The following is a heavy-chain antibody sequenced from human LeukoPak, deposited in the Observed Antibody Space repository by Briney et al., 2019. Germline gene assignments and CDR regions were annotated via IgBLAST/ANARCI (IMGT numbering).Heavy chain of an antibody. V-gene: IGHV4-59*01. J-gene: IGHJ5*02. CDR1: GGSISSYH. CDR3: SRQTTEGFDL. CDR2: IYYSGST. D-gene: IGHD4-17*01. Sequence: PSETLSLTCTVSGGSISSYHWSWIRQPPGKGLEWIGYIYYSGSTNYNPSLKSRVTISIDTSKNQFSLKLSSVTAADTAVYYCSRQTTEGFDLWGQGVLVTVSS.